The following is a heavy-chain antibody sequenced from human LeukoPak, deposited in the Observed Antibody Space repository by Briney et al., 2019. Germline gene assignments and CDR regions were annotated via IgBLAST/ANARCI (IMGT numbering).Heavy chain of an antibody. CDR3: STIVPDVVATLAFAF. J-gene: IGHJ4*02. CDR1: GFTVSSNY. Sequence: GGSLRLSCAASGFTVSSNYMSWVRQAPGKGLEWVSVIYSDGRTFYADSVKGRFTLSRDNSKNTLYLQMKSLRAEDTAVYFCSTIVPDVVATLAFAFWGQGALVTVSS. D-gene: IGHD2-21*01. V-gene: IGHV3-66*01. CDR2: IYSDGRT.